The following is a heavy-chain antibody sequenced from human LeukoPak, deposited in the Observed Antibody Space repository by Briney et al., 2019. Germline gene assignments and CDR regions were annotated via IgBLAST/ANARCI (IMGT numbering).Heavy chain of an antibody. D-gene: IGHD6-19*01. CDR1: GFPFSSYA. CDR3: AKVQCSSGWLHDY. CDR2: IGGCGGGT. J-gene: IGHJ4*02. V-gene: IGHV3-23*01. Sequence: GGSLRLSCHASGFPFSSYATSRVPHALAKVLNSASAIGGCGGGTYSADSVKGRFTISRDNPKKMLYLQMNSLRAEDTAVYYCAKVQCSSGWLHDYWGQGTLVSVSS.